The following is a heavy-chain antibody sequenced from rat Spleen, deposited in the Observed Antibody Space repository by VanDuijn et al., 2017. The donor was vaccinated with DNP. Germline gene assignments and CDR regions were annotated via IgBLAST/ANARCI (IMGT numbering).Heavy chain of an antibody. CDR3: TRGGTMMVITNYFDY. CDR1: GFSLTSYH. CDR2: IQSGGNT. Sequence: QVQLKESGPGLVQPSQTLSLTCTVSGFSLTSYHVHWVRQPPGKGLEWMGRIQSGGNTDYNSALKSRLSISRDTSKSQVFLKMNSLQTEDTAIYFCTRGGTMMVITNYFDYWGQGVMVTLSS. J-gene: IGHJ2*01. D-gene: IGHD1-12*03. V-gene: IGHV2-27*01.